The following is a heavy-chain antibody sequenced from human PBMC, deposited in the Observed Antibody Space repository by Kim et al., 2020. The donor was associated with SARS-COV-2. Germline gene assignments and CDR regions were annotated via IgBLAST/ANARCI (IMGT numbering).Heavy chain of an antibody. CDR3: ARIDSAVIT. J-gene: IGHJ5*02. CDR1: GYTFTGYY. CDR2: INPGSGGT. V-gene: IGHV1-2*06. Sequence: ASVKVSCKASGYTFTGYYVHWVRQTPGQGLEWMGRINPGSGGTNYAQKFQGRVTMTRDTSITTAYLELSSLRSDDTAFYYCARIDSAVITWGQGTLVTVSS. D-gene: IGHD2-21*01.